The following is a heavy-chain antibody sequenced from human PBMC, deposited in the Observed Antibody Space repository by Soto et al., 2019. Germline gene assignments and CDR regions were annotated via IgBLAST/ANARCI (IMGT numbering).Heavy chain of an antibody. V-gene: IGHV4-59*01. D-gene: IGHD2-15*01. Sequence: SETLSLTCTVSGGSISSYYWSWIRQPPGKGLEWIGYIYYSGSTNYNPSLKSRVTISVDTSKNQFSLKLSSVTAADTAVYYCARARRYCSGGSCYPYYYYMDVWGKGTTVTVSS. CDR3: ARARRYCSGGSCYPYYYYMDV. CDR2: IYYSGST. J-gene: IGHJ6*03. CDR1: GGSISSYY.